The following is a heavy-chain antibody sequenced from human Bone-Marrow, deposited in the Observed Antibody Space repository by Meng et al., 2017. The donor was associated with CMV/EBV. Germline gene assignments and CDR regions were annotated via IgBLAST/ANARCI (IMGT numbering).Heavy chain of an antibody. V-gene: IGHV1-8*03. J-gene: IGHJ6*02. CDR2: MNPNSGNT. CDR3: ARAGSHDFWSGYLSYYYYYGMDV. D-gene: IGHD3-3*01. CDR1: GGTFSSYA. Sequence: ASVKVSCKASGGTFSSYAISWVRQATGQGLEWMGWMNPNSGNTGYAQKFQGRVTITRNTSISTAYMELSSLRSEDTAVYYCARAGSHDFWSGYLSYYYYYGMDVWGQGTTVTVSS.